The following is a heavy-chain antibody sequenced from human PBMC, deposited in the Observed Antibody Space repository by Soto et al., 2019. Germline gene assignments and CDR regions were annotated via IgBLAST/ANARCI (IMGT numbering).Heavy chain of an antibody. CDR2: INHSGST. J-gene: IGHJ4*02. D-gene: IGHD1-26*01. V-gene: IGHV4-34*01. Sequence: SVTLCLTCAVYGGYISGYYWSWIRQPPGKGLEWIGEINHSGSTNYNPSLKSRVTISVDTSKNQFSLKLSSVTAADTAVYYCARGSGSYYLVYWDQGTLVTVSS. CDR3: ARGSGSYYLVY. CDR1: GGYISGYY.